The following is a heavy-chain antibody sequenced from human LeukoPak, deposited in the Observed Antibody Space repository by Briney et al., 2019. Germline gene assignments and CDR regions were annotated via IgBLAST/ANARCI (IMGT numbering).Heavy chain of an antibody. CDR3: AAGSDYYDLIYGMDV. CDR2: IVVGSGNT. V-gene: IGHV1-58*01. Sequence: GASVKVSCKASGFTFTSSAVQWVRQARGQRLEWTGWIVVGSGNTNYAQKFQERVTITRDMSTSTAYMELSSLRSEDTAVYYCAAGSDYYDLIYGMDVWGQGTTVTVSS. CDR1: GFTFTSSA. D-gene: IGHD3-22*01. J-gene: IGHJ6*02.